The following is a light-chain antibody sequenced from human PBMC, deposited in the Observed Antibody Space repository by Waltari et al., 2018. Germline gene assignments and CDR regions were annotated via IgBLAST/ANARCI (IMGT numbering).Light chain of an antibody. CDR1: QLIGKY. CDR2: AAS. Sequence: EVVLTQSPGTLSLSPGERATLSCRASQLIGKYLVLYQQRPGQAPRLLIYAASTRAPGIPDRFSGSGYGTDFSLTISRLEPEDVAVYYCQNHERLPATFGQGTKVEIK. CDR3: QNHERLPAT. J-gene: IGKJ1*01. V-gene: IGKV3-20*01.